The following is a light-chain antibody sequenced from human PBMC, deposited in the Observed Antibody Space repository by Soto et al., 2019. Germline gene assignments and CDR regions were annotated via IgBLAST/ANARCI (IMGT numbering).Light chain of an antibody. CDR2: AAF. CDR1: QNSSNS. Sequence: DIQMTQSPSSLSASVGHRVTITFRTSQNSSNSLARYQQNPGKVPMLLIDAAFTLQLGVTSRFSGSGSGTEFTITINSLQADDFATYYRQQYDSYYTFGQGTKVDIK. CDR3: QQYDSYYT. J-gene: IGKJ2*01. V-gene: IGKV1-27*01.